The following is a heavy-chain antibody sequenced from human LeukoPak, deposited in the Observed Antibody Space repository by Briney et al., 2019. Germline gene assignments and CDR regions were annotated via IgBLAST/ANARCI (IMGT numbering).Heavy chain of an antibody. CDR3: ARDFGVVVVPAAPGVGFDY. D-gene: IGHD2-2*01. V-gene: IGHV3-21*01. CDR1: GFTFSSYS. CDR2: ISSSSSYI. Sequence: PGGSLRLSCAASGFTFSSYSMNWVHQAPGKGLEWVSSISSSSSYIYYADSVKGRFTISRDNAKNSLYLQMNSLRAEDTAVYYCARDFGVVVVPAAPGVGFDYWGQGTLVTVSS. J-gene: IGHJ4*02.